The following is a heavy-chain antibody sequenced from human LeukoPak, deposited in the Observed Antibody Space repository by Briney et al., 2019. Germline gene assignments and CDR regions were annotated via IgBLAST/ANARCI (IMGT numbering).Heavy chain of an antibody. CDR1: GGSISSSSYY. CDR3: ARLLGDFWSGYQTIRYYFDY. V-gene: IGHV4-39*01. Sequence: SETLSLTCTVSGGSISSSSYYWGWIRQPPGKGLEWLGSIYYSGSTYYNPSLKSRVTISVDTSKNQFSLKLSSVTAADTAVYYCARLLGDFWSGYQTIRYYFDYWGQGTLVTVSS. D-gene: IGHD3-3*01. CDR2: IYYSGST. J-gene: IGHJ4*02.